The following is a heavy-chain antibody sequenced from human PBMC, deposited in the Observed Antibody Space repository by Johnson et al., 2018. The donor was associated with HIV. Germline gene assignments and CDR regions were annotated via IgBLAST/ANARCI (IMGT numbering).Heavy chain of an antibody. CDR1: GFTFSDYY. V-gene: IGHV3-11*01. CDR2: ISSSGSTI. CDR3: AQDRSSSWYDGAFDI. D-gene: IGHD6-13*01. Sequence: QVQLVESGGGLVKPGGSLRLSCAASGFTFSDYYMSWIRQAPGKGLEWVSYISSSGSTIYYADSVKGRFTSSRDNSKNTLYLQMNSLSAEDTAVYYCAQDRSSSWYDGAFDIWGQGTMVTVSS. J-gene: IGHJ3*02.